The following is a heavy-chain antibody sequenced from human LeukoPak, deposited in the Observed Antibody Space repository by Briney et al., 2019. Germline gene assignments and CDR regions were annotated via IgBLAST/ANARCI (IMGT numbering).Heavy chain of an antibody. Sequence: PGGSLRLSCAASGFTFSSYGMHWVRQAPGKGLEWVAVISYDGSNKYYADSVKGRFTISRDNSKNTLYLQMNSLRAEDTAVYYCAMGFRYYYDSSGYPDLWGQGTMVTVSS. D-gene: IGHD3-22*01. CDR3: AMGFRYYYDSSGYPDL. V-gene: IGHV3-30*03. J-gene: IGHJ3*01. CDR1: GFTFSSYG. CDR2: ISYDGSNK.